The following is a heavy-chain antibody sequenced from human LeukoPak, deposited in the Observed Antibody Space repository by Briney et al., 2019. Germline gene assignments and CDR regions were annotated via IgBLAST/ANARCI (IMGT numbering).Heavy chain of an antibody. CDR1: GGSFSGYY. CDR3: ARGSNWFDP. J-gene: IGHJ5*02. CDR2: INHSGST. V-gene: IGHV4-34*01. Sequence: SETLSLTCAVYGGSFSGYYWSWICQPPGKGLEWIGEINHSGSTNYNPSLKSRVTISVDTSKNQFSLKLSSVTAADTAVYYCARGSNWFDPWGQGTLVTVSS.